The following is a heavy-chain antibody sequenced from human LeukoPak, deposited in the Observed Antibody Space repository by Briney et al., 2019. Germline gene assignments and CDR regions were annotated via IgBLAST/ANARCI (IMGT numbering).Heavy chain of an antibody. D-gene: IGHD6-19*01. CDR2: IYYSGST. V-gene: IGHV4-39*01. Sequence: SETLSLTRTVSGGSISSSSYYWGWIRQPPGKGLEWIGSIYYSGSTYYNPSLKSRVTISVDTSKNQFSLKLSSVTAADTAVYYCARRVSSGWYYFDYWGQGTLVTVSP. J-gene: IGHJ4*02. CDR3: ARRVSSGWYYFDY. CDR1: GGSISSSSYY.